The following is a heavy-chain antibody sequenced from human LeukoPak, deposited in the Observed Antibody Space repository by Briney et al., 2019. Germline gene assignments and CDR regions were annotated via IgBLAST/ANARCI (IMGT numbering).Heavy chain of an antibody. Sequence: PGGSLRLSCAASGFTFSSYAMSWVRQAPGKGLEWVSAISGSGGSTYYAGSVRGRVTISRDNSKNTRYLQMNSLRAEDTAVYYCAKADAYYDFWSGRNYWGQGTLVTVSS. V-gene: IGHV3-23*01. CDR3: AKADAYYDFWSGRNY. J-gene: IGHJ4*02. D-gene: IGHD3-3*01. CDR2: ISGSGGST. CDR1: GFTFSSYA.